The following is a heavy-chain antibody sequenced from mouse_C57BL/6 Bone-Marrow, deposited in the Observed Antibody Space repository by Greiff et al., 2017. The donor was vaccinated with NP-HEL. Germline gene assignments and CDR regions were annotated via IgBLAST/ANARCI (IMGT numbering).Heavy chain of an antibody. J-gene: IGHJ2*01. CDR1: GYTFTSYW. CDR2: IYPGSGST. V-gene: IGHV1-55*01. CDR3: ARKLVYYDY. Sequence: VQLQQSGAELVKPGASVKMSCKASGYTFTSYWITWVKQRPGQGLEWIGDIYPGSGSTNYNEKFKSKATLTVDTSSSTAYMQLSSLTSEDAAVYYCARKLVYYDYWGQGTTLTVSS. D-gene: IGHD1-1*01.